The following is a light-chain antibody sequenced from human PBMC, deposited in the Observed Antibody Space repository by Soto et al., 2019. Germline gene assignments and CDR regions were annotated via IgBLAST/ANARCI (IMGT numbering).Light chain of an antibody. CDR3: QQSYSFPRT. CDR1: QSISTW. V-gene: IGKV1-5*03. CDR2: KAS. J-gene: IGKJ1*01. Sequence: DIQMTQSPSSLSASVGDRVTITCRASQSISTWLAWYQQEPGKAPKLLIHKASSLQSGVPSRFSGSGSGTDFTLTISSLHPDDFATYYCQQSYSFPRTFGQGTKVDIK.